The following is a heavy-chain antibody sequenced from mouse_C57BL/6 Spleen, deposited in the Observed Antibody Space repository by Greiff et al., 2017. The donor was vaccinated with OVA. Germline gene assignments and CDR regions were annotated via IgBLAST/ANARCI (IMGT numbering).Heavy chain of an antibody. CDR1: GYTFTSYW. D-gene: IGHD1-1*01. CDR3: ARWYYGSSYGSFAY. V-gene: IGHV1-52*01. J-gene: IGHJ3*01. Sequence: VQLQQPGAELVRPGSSVKLSCKASGYTFTSYWMHWVKQRPIQGLEWIGNIDPSDSETHYNQKFKDKATLTVDKSSSTAYMQLSSLTSEDSAVYYCARWYYGSSYGSFAYWGQGTLVTVSA. CDR2: IDPSDSET.